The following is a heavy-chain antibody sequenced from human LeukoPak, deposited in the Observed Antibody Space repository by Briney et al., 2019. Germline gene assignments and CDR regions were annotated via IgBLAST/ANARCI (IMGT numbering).Heavy chain of an antibody. D-gene: IGHD2-21*01. J-gene: IGHJ6*03. V-gene: IGHV3-7*01. Sequence: GGSLRLSCAASGFTVSSNYMNWVRQAPGKGLEWVASIKEDGREKYSVDSVKGRFTISRDNAKNSLFLQMNSLKAEDTAVYYCATLFPYYYYMDVWGKGTTVIISS. CDR2: IKEDGREK. CDR3: ATLFPYYYYMDV. CDR1: GFTVSSNY.